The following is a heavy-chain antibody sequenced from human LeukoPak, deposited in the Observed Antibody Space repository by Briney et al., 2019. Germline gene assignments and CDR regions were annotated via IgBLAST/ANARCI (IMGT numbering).Heavy chain of an antibody. J-gene: IGHJ4*02. Sequence: ASVKVSCKASGYTFTSYAMHWVRQAPGQRLEWMGWINAGNGNTKYSQKFQGRVTITRDTSASTAYMDLSSLTSEDTAVYYCAKYSSAWYREYWGQGTLVTVSS. CDR2: INAGNGNT. CDR3: AKYSSAWYREY. D-gene: IGHD6-13*01. V-gene: IGHV1-3*01. CDR1: GYTFTSYA.